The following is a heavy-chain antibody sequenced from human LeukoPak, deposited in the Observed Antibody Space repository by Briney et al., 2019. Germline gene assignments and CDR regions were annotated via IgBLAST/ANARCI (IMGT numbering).Heavy chain of an antibody. CDR3: ARGSNWAFDY. D-gene: IGHD7-27*01. CDR1: GFTSSPYW. V-gene: IGHV3-7*03. Sequence: GSLRLSCAASGFTSSPYWTSWVRQAPGQGLAWGAKINQDGIEKYYVASVKGRLTISRDNAKNSLYLQMNSLRAEDTAIYYCARGSNWAFDYWGQGTLVTVSS. CDR2: INQDGIEK. J-gene: IGHJ4*02.